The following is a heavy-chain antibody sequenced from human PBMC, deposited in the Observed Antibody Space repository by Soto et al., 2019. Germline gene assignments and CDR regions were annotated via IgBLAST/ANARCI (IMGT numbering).Heavy chain of an antibody. CDR2: IYYSGST. CDR3: AREGYSSGYYYYYGMNV. J-gene: IGHJ6*02. V-gene: IGHV4-59*01. CDR1: GGSISSYY. Sequence: QVQLQESGPGLVKPSETLSLTCTVSGGSISSYYWSWIRQPPGKGLEWIGYIYYSGSTNYNPSLKRRVTISVDTYKNQFSMKLSSVTAADTAVYCCAREGYSSGYYYYYGMNVWGQGTTVTVSS. D-gene: IGHD3-22*01.